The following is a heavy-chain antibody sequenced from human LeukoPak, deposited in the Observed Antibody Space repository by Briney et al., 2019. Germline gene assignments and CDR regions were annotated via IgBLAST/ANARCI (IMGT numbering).Heavy chain of an antibody. V-gene: IGHV4-38-2*02. CDR2: IHHSGST. CDR1: GYSISSGYY. Sequence: SETLSLTCTVSGYSISSGYYWGWIRQPPGKGLEWIGTIHHSGSTYYNPSLKSRLTISVGTSKNQFSLKLSSVTAADTAVYYCARIRITMVRGVMDFDYWGQGTLVTVSS. J-gene: IGHJ4*02. CDR3: ARIRITMVRGVMDFDY. D-gene: IGHD3-10*01.